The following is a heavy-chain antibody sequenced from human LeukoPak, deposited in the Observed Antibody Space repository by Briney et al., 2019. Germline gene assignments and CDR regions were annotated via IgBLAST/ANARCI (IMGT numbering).Heavy chain of an antibody. D-gene: IGHD5-12*01. Sequence: GGSLRLSCAASGFTFSSYGMHWVRQAPGKGLEWVAVISYDGSNKYYADSVKGRFTISRDNSKNTLYLQMNSLRAEDTAVYYCARDSSRGYDGYFDYWGQGTLVTVSS. CDR2: ISYDGSNK. J-gene: IGHJ4*02. CDR1: GFTFSSYG. V-gene: IGHV3-30*19. CDR3: ARDSSRGYDGYFDY.